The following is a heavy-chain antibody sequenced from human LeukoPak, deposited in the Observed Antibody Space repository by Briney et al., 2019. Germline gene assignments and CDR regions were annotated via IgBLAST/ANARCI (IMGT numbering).Heavy chain of an antibody. Sequence: PEGSLRLSCAASGFTFSTYALTWVRQAPGKRLEWVSVIYSGGSTYYADSVKGRFTISRDNSKNTLYLQMNSLRAEDTAVYYCARGYGDGTDYWGQGTLVTVSS. V-gene: IGHV3-66*01. CDR1: GFTFSTYA. J-gene: IGHJ4*02. D-gene: IGHD4-17*01. CDR3: ARGYGDGTDY. CDR2: IYSGGST.